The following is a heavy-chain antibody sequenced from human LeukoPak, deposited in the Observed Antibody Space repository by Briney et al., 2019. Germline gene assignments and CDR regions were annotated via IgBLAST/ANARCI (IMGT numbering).Heavy chain of an antibody. J-gene: IGHJ4*02. CDR1: GFSFSNYW. V-gene: IGHV3-74*01. CDR2: INSDGSIT. D-gene: IGHD2-15*01. Sequence: QPGGSLILSCAASGFSFSNYWMHWVRQAPGKGLMWVSRINSDGSITSYADSVKGRFTISRDNAKNTLYLQMNSLRAEDTGVYYCARAAAVSAIPSDWGQGTLVIISS. CDR3: ARAAAVSAIPSD.